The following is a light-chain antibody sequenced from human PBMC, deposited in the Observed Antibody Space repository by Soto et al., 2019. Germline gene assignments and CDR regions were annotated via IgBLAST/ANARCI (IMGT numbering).Light chain of an antibody. CDR1: QSISMW. CDR2: DAS. CDR3: QQYNAYPWT. V-gene: IGKV1-5*01. Sequence: DIQMTQSPSTLSASVGDRVTITCRASQSISMWLAWFQQKPGKAPNLLIYDASTLESGVPSRFSGSGSGPEFTLTISGLQPDDFATYYCQQYNAYPWTFGQGTKVQLK. J-gene: IGKJ1*01.